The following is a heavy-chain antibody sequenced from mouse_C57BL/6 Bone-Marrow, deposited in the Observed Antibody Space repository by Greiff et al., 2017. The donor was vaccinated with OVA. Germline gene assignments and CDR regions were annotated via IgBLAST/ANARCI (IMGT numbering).Heavy chain of an antibody. D-gene: IGHD1-1*02. J-gene: IGHJ3*01. CDR2: IRSKSNNYAT. V-gene: IGHV10-1*01. CDR1: GFSFNTYA. Sequence: DVMLVESGGGLVQPKGSLKLSCAASGFSFNTYAMNWVRQAPGKGLEWVARIRSKSNNYATYYADSVKDRFTISRDDSESMLYLQMNNLKTEDTAMYYCVRLWSAYWGQGTLVTVSA. CDR3: VRLWSAY.